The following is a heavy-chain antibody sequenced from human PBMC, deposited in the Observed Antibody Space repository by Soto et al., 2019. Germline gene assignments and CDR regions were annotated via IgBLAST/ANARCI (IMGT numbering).Heavy chain of an antibody. Sequence: TLALTCTVSGDSIISSDFYWGWVRHPPGKGLEWIGSIFYLGSSYYNPSLKSRVTMSVDTSKNQFSLRLRSVTAADTALYFCARHSLALRKNNWFDPWGQGIMVTVSS. CDR3: ARHSLALRKNNWFDP. V-gene: IGHV4-39*01. D-gene: IGHD3-3*02. CDR1: GDSIISSDFY. CDR2: IFYLGSS. J-gene: IGHJ5*02.